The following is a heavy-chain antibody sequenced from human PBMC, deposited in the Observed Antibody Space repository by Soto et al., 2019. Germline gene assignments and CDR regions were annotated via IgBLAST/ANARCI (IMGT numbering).Heavy chain of an antibody. V-gene: IGHV3-66*01. CDR1: GFTVSSYY. Sequence: EVQLVESGGGLVQPGGSLRLSCAASGFTVSSYYMSWVRQAPGKGLEWVSVIYSAGSADFADSVKGRFTISRDNSKNTLYLQMSSLRAADTAVYYCARVPSSSYHYFDYWGQGTLVTVSS. D-gene: IGHD6-13*01. CDR3: ARVPSSSYHYFDY. J-gene: IGHJ4*02. CDR2: IYSAGSA.